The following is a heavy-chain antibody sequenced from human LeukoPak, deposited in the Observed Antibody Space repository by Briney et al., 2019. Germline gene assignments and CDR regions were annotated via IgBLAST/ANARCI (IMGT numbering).Heavy chain of an antibody. V-gene: IGHV3-11*04. Sequence: PGGSLRLSCAASGFTFDDYFMSWVRQAPGKGLEWLSVKGRFTISRDNANNSLYLQMNSLRADDTAVYYCARKNGLDYWGQGTLVTVSS. CDR3: ARKNGLDY. J-gene: IGHJ4*02. CDR1: GFTFDDYF.